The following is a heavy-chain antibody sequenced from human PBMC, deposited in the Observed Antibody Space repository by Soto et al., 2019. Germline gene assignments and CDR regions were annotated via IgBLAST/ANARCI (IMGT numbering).Heavy chain of an antibody. D-gene: IGHD6-25*01. CDR3: ARVARAGGYDFDY. V-gene: IGHV1-69*02. CDR2: IIPILGIA. Sequence: SGKVSCKASGGTFSSYTISWVRHAPGQGLEWMGRIIPILGIANYAQKFQGRVTITADKSTSTAYMELSSLRSEDTAVYDCARVARAGGYDFDYWGQGTLVSVSS. J-gene: IGHJ4*02. CDR1: GGTFSSYT.